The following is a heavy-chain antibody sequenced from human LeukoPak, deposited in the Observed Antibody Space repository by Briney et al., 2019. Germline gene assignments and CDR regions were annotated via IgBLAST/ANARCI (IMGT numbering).Heavy chain of an antibody. CDR1: GFTFSSYG. D-gene: IGHD2-2*01. Sequence: GGSLRLSCAASGFTFSSYGMHWVRQAPGKGLEWVAVIWYDGSNKYYADSVKGRFTISRDNSKNTMYLQMNSLRAEDTAVYYCAREVVPAALFRGYYFDYWGQGTLVTVSS. V-gene: IGHV3-33*01. J-gene: IGHJ4*02. CDR3: AREVVPAALFRGYYFDY. CDR2: IWYDGSNK.